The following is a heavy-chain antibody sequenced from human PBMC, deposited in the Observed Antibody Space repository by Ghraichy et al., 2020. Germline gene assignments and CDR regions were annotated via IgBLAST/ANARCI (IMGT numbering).Heavy chain of an antibody. D-gene: IGHD3-22*01. CDR1: GYTFTNYA. V-gene: IGHV1-3*02. J-gene: IGHJ4*02. CDR3: ARDHNYYDGGAFYYASFLLDY. Sequence: ASVKVSCKASGYTFTNYAIHWVRQAPGQRLEWMGWSNGGTVNTKYSPEFQGRVTITRDTSATTAYMELSSLRSEDMAVYYCARDHNYYDGGAFYYASFLLDYWGQGTLVTVSS. CDR2: SNGGTVNT.